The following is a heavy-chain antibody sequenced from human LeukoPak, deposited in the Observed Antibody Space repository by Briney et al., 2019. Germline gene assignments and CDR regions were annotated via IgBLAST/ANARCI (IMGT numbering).Heavy chain of an antibody. J-gene: IGHJ5*02. Sequence: PSETLSLTCAVYGGSFSGYYWSWIRQPPGKGLEWIGEINHSGSTNYNPSLKSRVTISVDTSKNQFSLKLSSVTAADTAVYYCARRTTILGLNWFDPWGQGTLVTVSS. D-gene: IGHD3-9*01. V-gene: IGHV4-34*01. CDR2: INHSGST. CDR1: GGSFSGYY. CDR3: ARRTTILGLNWFDP.